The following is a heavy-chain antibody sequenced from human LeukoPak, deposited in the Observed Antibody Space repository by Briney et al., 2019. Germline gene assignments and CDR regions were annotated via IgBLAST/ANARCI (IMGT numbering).Heavy chain of an antibody. CDR2: IRYDGSNK. Sequence: GGSLRLSCAASGFTFISYGMHWVRQAPGKGLEWVAFIRYDGSNKYYADSVKGRFTISIDNSKNTLYLQMNSLRAEDTAVYYCAKDRYNSGWYPDSFDIWGQGTMVTVSS. J-gene: IGHJ3*02. V-gene: IGHV3-30*02. CDR1: GFTFISYG. CDR3: AKDRYNSGWYPDSFDI. D-gene: IGHD6-19*01.